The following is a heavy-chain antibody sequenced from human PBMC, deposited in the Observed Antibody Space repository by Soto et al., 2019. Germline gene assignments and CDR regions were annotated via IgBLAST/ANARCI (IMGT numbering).Heavy chain of an antibody. CDR1: GGTFSSYA. Sequence: SVKVSFKASGGTFSSYAISWVRQAPGQGLEWMGGIIPIFGTANYAQKFQGRVTITADESTSTAYMELSSLRSEDTAVYYCAREAMTPGYSSYDAFDIWGQGTMVTVSS. CDR3: AREAMTPGYSSYDAFDI. D-gene: IGHD6-19*01. CDR2: IIPIFGTA. V-gene: IGHV1-69*13. J-gene: IGHJ3*02.